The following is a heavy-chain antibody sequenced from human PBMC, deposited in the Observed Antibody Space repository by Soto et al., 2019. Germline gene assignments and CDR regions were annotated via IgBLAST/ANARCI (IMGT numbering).Heavy chain of an antibody. D-gene: IGHD6-13*01. J-gene: IGHJ4*02. CDR3: ARGSSWYGY. CDR1: GFTFSSYA. CDR2: ISYDGSNK. V-gene: IGHV3-30-3*01. Sequence: QVQLVESGGGVVQPGRSLRLSCAASGFTFSSYAMHWVRQAPGKGLEWVAVISYDGSNKYYVDSVKGRFTISRDNPKNALYLQMNSLRAEDTAVYYCARGSSWYGYWGQVTLVTVSS.